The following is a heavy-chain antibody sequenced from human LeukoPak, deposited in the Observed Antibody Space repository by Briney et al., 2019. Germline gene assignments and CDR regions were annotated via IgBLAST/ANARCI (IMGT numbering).Heavy chain of an antibody. V-gene: IGHV4-30-2*01. Sequence: SETLSPTCAVSGGSISSGGYSWSWIRQPPGKGLEWIGYIYHSGSTYYNPSLKSRVTISVDRSKNQFSLKLSSVTAADTAVYYCARGRWSAAFDIWGQGTMVTVSS. J-gene: IGHJ3*02. CDR2: IYHSGST. CDR3: ARGRWSAAFDI. CDR1: GGSISSGGYS. D-gene: IGHD3-3*01.